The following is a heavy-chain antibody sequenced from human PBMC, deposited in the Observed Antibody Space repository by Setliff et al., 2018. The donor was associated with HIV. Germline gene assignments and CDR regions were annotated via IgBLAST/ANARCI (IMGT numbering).Heavy chain of an antibody. Sequence: ASVKVSCKASGYTFTSYGISWVRQAPGQGLEWMGWISGYNGITKYSQKLQGRVTMTTDTSTSTAYMELRSLRSDDTAVYYCARIKARDDASDIWGQGTMVTVSS. V-gene: IGHV1-18*01. CDR2: ISGYNGIT. CDR1: GYTFTSYG. J-gene: IGHJ3*02. CDR3: ARIKARDDASDI.